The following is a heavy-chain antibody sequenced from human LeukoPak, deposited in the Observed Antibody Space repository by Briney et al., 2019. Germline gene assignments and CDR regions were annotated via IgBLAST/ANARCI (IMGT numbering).Heavy chain of an antibody. CDR2: ISYDGSNK. J-gene: IGHJ4*02. D-gene: IGHD3-10*01. Sequence: GGSLRLSCAASGFTFSSYAMHWVRQAPGKGLEWVAVISYDGSNKYYADSVKGRFTISRDNSKNTLYLQMNSLRAEDTAVYYCAKGEWFGELLYVWGQGTLVTVSS. CDR3: AKGEWFGELLYV. V-gene: IGHV3-30-3*01. CDR1: GFTFSSYA.